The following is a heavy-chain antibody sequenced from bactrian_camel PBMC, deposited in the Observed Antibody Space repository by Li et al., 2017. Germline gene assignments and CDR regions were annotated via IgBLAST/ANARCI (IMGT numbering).Heavy chain of an antibody. D-gene: IGHD2*01. CDR1: GYTLSRYC. V-gene: IGHV3S55*01. CDR2: IASDGGT. J-gene: IGHJ4*01. Sequence: HVQLVESGGGSVQAGGPLRLSCAASGYTLSRYCMAWFRQAPGKEREGVATIASDGGTHYADSVKGRFTICKDNTKNTLYLQMNSLKTEDTAMYYCEIGGSGRRGQGTQVTVS.